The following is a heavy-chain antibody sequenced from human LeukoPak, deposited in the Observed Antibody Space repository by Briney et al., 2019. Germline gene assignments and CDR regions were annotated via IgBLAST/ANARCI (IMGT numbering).Heavy chain of an antibody. V-gene: IGHV1-46*01. CDR1: GYTFTSYG. CDR3: ARDNILGATTFDY. CDR2: INPSGGST. Sequence: ASVKVSCKASGYTFTSYGISWVRQAPGQGLEWVGIINPSGGSTSYAQKFQGRVTMTRDMSTSTVYMDLSSLRSEDTAVYYCARDNILGATTFDYWGQGTLVTVSS. D-gene: IGHD1-26*01. J-gene: IGHJ4*02.